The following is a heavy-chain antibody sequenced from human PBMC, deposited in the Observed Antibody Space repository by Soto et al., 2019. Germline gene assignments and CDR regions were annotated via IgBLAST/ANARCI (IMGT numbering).Heavy chain of an antibody. CDR2: IYHSGST. CDR3: ARVIICSGGSCYPNWFDP. CDR1: GGSISSGGYS. D-gene: IGHD2-15*01. J-gene: IGHJ5*02. Sequence: SETLSLTCAVSGGSISSGGYSWSCIRQPPGKGLEWIGYIYHSGSTYYNPSLKSRVTISVDTSKNQFSLKLSSVTAADTAVYYCARVIICSGGSCYPNWFDPWGQGTLVTVSS. V-gene: IGHV4-30-2*05.